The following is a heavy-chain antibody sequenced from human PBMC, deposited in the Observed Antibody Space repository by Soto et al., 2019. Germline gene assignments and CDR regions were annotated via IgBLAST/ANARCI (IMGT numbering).Heavy chain of an antibody. J-gene: IGHJ6*02. CDR1: GYTFTSYD. CDR2: MNPNSGNT. D-gene: IGHD1-1*01. V-gene: IGHV1-8*01. CDR3: ARGFQTDGKYYYYGMDV. Sequence: ASVKVSCKGSGYTFTSYDINWVREATGQGLELMGWMNPNSGNTGYAQKFQGRVTMTRNTSISTAYMELSSLRSEDTAVYYCARGFQTDGKYYYYGMDVWGQGTTVTVSS.